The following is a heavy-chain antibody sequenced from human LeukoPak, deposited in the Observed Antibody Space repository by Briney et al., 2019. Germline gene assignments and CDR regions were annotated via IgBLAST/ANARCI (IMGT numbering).Heavy chain of an antibody. J-gene: IGHJ4*02. Sequence: PGGSLRLSPAASGFTSSSFAMKWVRQGPGKGLEWVAYISGTSGSIYYADPVKGRFPFARAHAKTTLYLQMNSLRAEVTAVYYCARDEPGGRATTNDYWGQGTLVTVSS. CDR2: ISGTSGSI. V-gene: IGHV3-48*01. CDR3: ARDEPGGRATTNDY. D-gene: IGHD1-26*01. CDR1: GFTSSSFA.